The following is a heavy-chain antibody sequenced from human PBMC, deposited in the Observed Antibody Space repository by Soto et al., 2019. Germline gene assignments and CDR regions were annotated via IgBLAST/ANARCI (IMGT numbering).Heavy chain of an antibody. CDR3: ARVNYGDYVDY. V-gene: IGHV3-48*01. Sequence: EVQLVESGGGLVQPGGSLRLSCAASGFTFRTYSMSWVRQAPGKGLEWISYISSSGTTIYYADSVKGRFTISRDNAKNSLYLQMNSLTAEDTAVYYCARVNYGDYVDYWGQGTLLTGSS. J-gene: IGHJ4*02. D-gene: IGHD4-17*01. CDR1: GFTFRTYS. CDR2: ISSSGTTI.